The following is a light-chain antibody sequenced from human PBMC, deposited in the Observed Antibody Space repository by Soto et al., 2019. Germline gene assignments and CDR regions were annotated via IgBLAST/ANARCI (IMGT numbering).Light chain of an antibody. CDR1: QSVSSNY. CDR3: QQYDTSPRT. Sequence: EVMLTQSPATLSLSPGERATLSCRASQSVSSNYLAWYQQKSGQAPRLLIYGASNRPTGIPDRFSGSGSGTDFTLTIRSLEPDDFAVCDCQQYDTSPRTFGQGTQVEFK. CDR2: GAS. V-gene: IGKV3-20*01. J-gene: IGKJ1*01.